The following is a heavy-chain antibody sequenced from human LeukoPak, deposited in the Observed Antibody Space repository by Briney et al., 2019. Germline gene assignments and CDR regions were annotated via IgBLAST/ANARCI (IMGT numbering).Heavy chain of an antibody. CDR2: INHSGST. V-gene: IGHV4-34*01. J-gene: IGHJ4*02. CDR1: GGSFSGYY. CDR3: ARVVTGYLGYFDY. D-gene: IGHD5-18*01. Sequence: PSETLSLTCAVYGGSFSGYYWSWIRQPPGKGLEWIGEINHSGSTNYNPSPKSRVTISVDTSKNQFSLKLSSVTAADTAVYYCARVVTGYLGYFDYWGQGTLVTVSS.